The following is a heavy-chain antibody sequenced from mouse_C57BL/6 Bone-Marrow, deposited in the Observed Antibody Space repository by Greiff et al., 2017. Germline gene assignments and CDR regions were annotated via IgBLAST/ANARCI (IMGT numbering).Heavy chain of an antibody. Sequence: VQLQQPGAELVKPGASVKLSCKASGYTFTSYWMQWEKQRPGQGLEWIGEIDPSDSYTNYNQKFKGKATLTVDTSSSTAYMQLSSLTSEDSAVYYCAKNWGFAYWGQGTLVTVSA. CDR1: GYTFTSYW. CDR3: AKNWGFAY. CDR2: IDPSDSYT. D-gene: IGHD4-1*01. V-gene: IGHV1-50*01. J-gene: IGHJ3*01.